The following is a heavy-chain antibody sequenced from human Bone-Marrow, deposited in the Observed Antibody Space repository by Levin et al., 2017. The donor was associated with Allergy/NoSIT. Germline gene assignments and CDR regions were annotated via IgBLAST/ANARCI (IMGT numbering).Heavy chain of an antibody. Sequence: GGSLRLSCAASGFTFSNYWMHWVRQRPGKGLEWVAGINWNANGLAYADSVKGRFTISRDNANNSLFLEMNGLRHDDTALYYCAKVSQHLIIGSYFASWGQGTLVTVSS. CDR2: INWNANGL. CDR1: GFTFSNYW. D-gene: IGHD1-26*01. V-gene: IGHV3-9*01. J-gene: IGHJ4*02. CDR3: AKVSQHLIIGSYFAS.